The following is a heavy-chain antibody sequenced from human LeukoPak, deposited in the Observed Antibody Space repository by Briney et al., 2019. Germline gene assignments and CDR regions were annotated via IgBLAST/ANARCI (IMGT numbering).Heavy chain of an antibody. V-gene: IGHV3-23*01. Sequence: GGSLRLSCAASGFTFSSYAMSWVRQAPGKGLEWVSAISGSGGSTYYADSVKGRFTISRDNSKNTLYLQMNSLRAEDTAVYYCAKTGRDCSSTSCYAGVVDYWGQGTLVTVSS. J-gene: IGHJ4*02. CDR1: GFTFSSYA. CDR3: AKTGRDCSSTSCYAGVVDY. D-gene: IGHD2-2*01. CDR2: ISGSGGST.